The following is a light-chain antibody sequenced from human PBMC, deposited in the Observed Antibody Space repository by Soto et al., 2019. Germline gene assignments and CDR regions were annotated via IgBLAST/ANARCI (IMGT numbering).Light chain of an antibody. J-gene: IGKJ4*01. CDR2: GAS. CDR3: QQYNNWPLT. V-gene: IGKV3-15*01. Sequence: EIVMTQSPATLSVSPGETATLSCRASQGISRTLAWYQLKSGQAPRLLFYGASTRATGVPARFSGSGSGTEFTLTISSLQSEDFAVYYCQQYNNWPLTFGGGTKVEI. CDR1: QGISRT.